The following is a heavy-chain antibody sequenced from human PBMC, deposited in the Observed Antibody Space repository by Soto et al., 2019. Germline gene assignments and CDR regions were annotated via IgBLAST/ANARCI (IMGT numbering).Heavy chain of an antibody. Sequence: QVQVVQSGAEVKKPGSSVRVSCKASGGTSSSYAITWMRQAPGQGLEWMGGIIPILDTTDYAQKFQGRVTFTADESTSTVYMELSSLTSEDTAVYYCASGGTTVNRRFAFGGQGPLVTVSS. CDR2: IIPILDTT. J-gene: IGHJ4*02. CDR1: GGTSSSYA. CDR3: ASGGTTVNRRFAF. D-gene: IGHD4-4*01. V-gene: IGHV1-69*01.